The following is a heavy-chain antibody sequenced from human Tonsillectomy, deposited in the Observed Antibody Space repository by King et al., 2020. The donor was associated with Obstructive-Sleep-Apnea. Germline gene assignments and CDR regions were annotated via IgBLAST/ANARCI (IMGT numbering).Heavy chain of an antibody. CDR3: ATPALGDFDYYGLDV. D-gene: IGHD2-2*01. CDR2: ISYRGGGT. Sequence: VQLVESGGGLVQPGGSLRLSCAASGFTLRSYAMSWVRRAPGKGLEWVSGISYRGGGTFYADSVKGRFTLSRDNYNNTTYLQMNSLRADDTAIYYCATPALGDFDYYGLDVWGQGTTVTVFS. CDR1: GFTLRSYA. J-gene: IGHJ6*02. V-gene: IGHV3-23*04.